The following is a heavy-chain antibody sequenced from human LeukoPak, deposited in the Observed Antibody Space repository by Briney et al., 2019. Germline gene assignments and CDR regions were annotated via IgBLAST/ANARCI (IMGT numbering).Heavy chain of an antibody. Sequence: SLRLSCAASGFTFDEYALHWVRQAPGKGLGWVSGVSWNSGSIVYADSVNGRFTISRDNSKNTLYLQMNSLRAEDTAVYYCARSSGWWSPDYWGQGTLVTVSS. D-gene: IGHD6-19*01. J-gene: IGHJ4*02. CDR2: VSWNSGSI. CDR3: ARSSGWWSPDY. V-gene: IGHV3-9*01. CDR1: GFTFDEYA.